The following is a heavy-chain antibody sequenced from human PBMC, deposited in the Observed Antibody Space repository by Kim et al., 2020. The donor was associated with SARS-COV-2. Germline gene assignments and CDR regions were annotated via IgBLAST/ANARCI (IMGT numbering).Heavy chain of an antibody. V-gene: IGHV4-39*01. D-gene: IGHD2-2*01. J-gene: IGHJ6*02. CDR3: ARHLIAVVLAGIPHHYGMDV. CDR2: IYYSGST. CDR1: GGSISSSSYY. Sequence: SETLSLTCTVSGGSISSSSYYWGWIRQPPGKGLEWIGSIYYSGSTYYNPSLKSRVTISVDTSKNQFSLKLSSVTAADTAVYYCARHLIAVVLAGIPHHYGMDVWGQGTTVTVSS.